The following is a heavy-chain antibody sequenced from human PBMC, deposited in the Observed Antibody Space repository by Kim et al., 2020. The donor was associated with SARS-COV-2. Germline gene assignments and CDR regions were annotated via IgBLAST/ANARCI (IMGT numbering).Heavy chain of an antibody. CDR1: GFSFSNYW. J-gene: IGHJ4*02. V-gene: IGHV3-74*01. CDR3: TRGRKEGFDF. CDR2: INVEGTNT. Sequence: GGSLRLSCAPSGFSFSNYWMHWVRLAPGEGLVWVSRINVEGTNTYYADSVRGRFTISRDNAKNTLFLRMNSLRDDDTGLYYCTRGRKEGFDFWGQGILVT.